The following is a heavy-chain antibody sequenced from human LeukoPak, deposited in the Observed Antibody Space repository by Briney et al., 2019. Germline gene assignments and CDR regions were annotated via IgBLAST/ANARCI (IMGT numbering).Heavy chain of an antibody. CDR1: GFTVSSNY. J-gene: IGHJ4*02. V-gene: IGHV3-66*01. Sequence: GGSLRLSCAASGFTVSSNYMSWVRQAPGKGLEWVSVLYSGGSTYYAGSVKGRFTISRDNSKNTLYLQMNSLRAEDTAVYYCARLKGLLLDYWGQGTLVTVSS. D-gene: IGHD3-22*01. CDR2: LYSGGST. CDR3: ARLKGLLLDY.